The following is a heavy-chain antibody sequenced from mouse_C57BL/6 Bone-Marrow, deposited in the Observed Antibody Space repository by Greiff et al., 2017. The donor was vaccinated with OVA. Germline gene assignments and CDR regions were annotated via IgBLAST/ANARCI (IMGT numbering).Heavy chain of an antibody. V-gene: IGHV1-64*01. CDR1: GYTFTSYW. Sequence: VHLVESGAELVKPGASVKLSCKASGYTFTSYWMHWVKQRPGQGLEWIGMIHPNSGSTNYNEKFKSKATLTVDTSSSTAYMQLSSLTSEDSAVYYCAGEVTMDYWGQGTSVTVSS. J-gene: IGHJ4*01. CDR2: IHPNSGST. CDR3: AGEVTMDY. D-gene: IGHD2-13*01.